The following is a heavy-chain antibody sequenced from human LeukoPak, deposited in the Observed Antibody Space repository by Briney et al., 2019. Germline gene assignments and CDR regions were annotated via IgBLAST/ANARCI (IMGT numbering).Heavy chain of an antibody. V-gene: IGHV4-31*03. CDR2: IYYSGST. Sequence: PSETLSLTCTVSGGSISSGGYYWSWIRQHPGTGLEWIGYIYYSGSTYYNPSLKSRVTISVDTSKNQSSLKLSSVTAADTAVYYCARGRAYDYVWGSYRYTPRFDYWGQGTLVTVSS. CDR1: GGSISSGGYY. J-gene: IGHJ4*02. CDR3: ARGRAYDYVWGSYRYTPRFDY. D-gene: IGHD3-16*02.